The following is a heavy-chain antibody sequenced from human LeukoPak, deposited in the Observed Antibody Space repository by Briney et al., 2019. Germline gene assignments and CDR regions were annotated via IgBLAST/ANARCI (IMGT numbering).Heavy chain of an antibody. CDR3: ARDKGSNPFDY. CDR1: GYTFTGYY. Sequence: ASVKVSCKASGYTFTGYYMHWVRQAPGQGLEWMGWISAYNGNTNYAQKLQGRVTMTTDTSTSTAYMELRSLRSDDTAVYYCARDKGSNPFDYWGQGTLVTVSS. J-gene: IGHJ4*02. CDR2: ISAYNGNT. V-gene: IGHV1-18*04. D-gene: IGHD6-13*01.